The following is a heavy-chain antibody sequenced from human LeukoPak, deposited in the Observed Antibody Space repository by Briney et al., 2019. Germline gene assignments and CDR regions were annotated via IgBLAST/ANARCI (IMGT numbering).Heavy chain of an antibody. J-gene: IGHJ4*02. V-gene: IGHV4-59*01. CDR2: IYYSGST. D-gene: IGHD5-18*01. Sequence: SETLSLTCTVSGGSISSYYWSWVRQPPGKGLEWVGYIYYSGSTNYNPSLKSRVTISVDTSKNQFSLKPSSVTAADTAVYYCARGEPDSYGGPVEDYWGQGTLVTVSS. CDR1: GGSISSYY. CDR3: ARGEPDSYGGPVEDY.